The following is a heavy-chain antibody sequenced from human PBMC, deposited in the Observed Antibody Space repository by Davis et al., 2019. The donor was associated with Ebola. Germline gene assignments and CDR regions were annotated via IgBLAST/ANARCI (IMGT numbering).Heavy chain of an antibody. D-gene: IGHD2-15*01. CDR3: ARGERWYCSGGSCYSGSWFDP. Sequence: MPSETLSLTCTVSGGFISNTIYYWAWIRQPPGKGLVWIGSMYYSGSTYYNPSLKSRVTMSVDTSKNQFTLKLSSVTAADTAVYYCARGERWYCSGGSCYSGSWFDPWGQGTLVTVSS. CDR1: GGFISNTIYY. V-gene: IGHV4-39*06. J-gene: IGHJ5*02. CDR2: MYYSGST.